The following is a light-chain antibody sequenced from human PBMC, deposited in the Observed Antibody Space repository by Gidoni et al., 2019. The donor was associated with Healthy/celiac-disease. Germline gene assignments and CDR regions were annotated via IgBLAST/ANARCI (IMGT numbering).Light chain of an antibody. V-gene: IGLV3-25*02. Sequence: SYELTKPTSVSVSPGQTARITSSGDALPKQYAYWYQQKPDQAPVLVIYKDSERPSGIPERFSVSSSGTTSTFTISGVQAEDEADYYFQSADSSVTSLWVFGGGTKLTVL. CDR3: QSADSSVTSLWV. J-gene: IGLJ3*02. CDR1: ALPKQY. CDR2: KDS.